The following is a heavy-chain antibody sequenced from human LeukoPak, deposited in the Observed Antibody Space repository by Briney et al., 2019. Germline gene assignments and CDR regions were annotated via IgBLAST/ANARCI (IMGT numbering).Heavy chain of an antibody. CDR3: AKRGYSSGWYLGYFQH. Sequence: PGGSLRLSCAATGFTFSSYAMSLVRQAPGKGLEWVSAISGSGGSTYYADSVKGRFTISRDNSKNTLYLQMYSLRAEDTAVYYCAKRGYSSGWYLGYFQHWGQGTLVTVSS. D-gene: IGHD6-19*01. CDR2: ISGSGGST. J-gene: IGHJ1*01. V-gene: IGHV3-23*01. CDR1: GFTFSSYA.